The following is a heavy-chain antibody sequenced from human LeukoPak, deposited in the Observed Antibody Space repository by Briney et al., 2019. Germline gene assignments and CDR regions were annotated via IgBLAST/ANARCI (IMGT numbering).Heavy chain of an antibody. J-gene: IGHJ6*02. CDR1: GYTFTSYG. CDR2: ISAYNGNT. D-gene: IGHD1-1*01. Sequence: ASVKVSCKASGYTFTSYGISWVREAPGQGLEWMGWISAYNGNTNYAQKLQGRVTMTTDTSTSTAYMELRSLRSDVTAVYYCARQADNSPYYGMDVWGQGTTVTVSS. V-gene: IGHV1-18*01. CDR3: ARQADNSPYYGMDV.